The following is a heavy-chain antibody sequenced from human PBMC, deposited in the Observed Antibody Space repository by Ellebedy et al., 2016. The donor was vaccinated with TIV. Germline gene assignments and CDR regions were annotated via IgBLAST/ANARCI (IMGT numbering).Heavy chain of an antibody. CDR1: GFSITSYA. J-gene: IGHJ4*02. D-gene: IGHD2-15*01. V-gene: IGHV3-23*01. CDR3: AKRRSPGNVKWSDFDS. CDR2: LSTSGNY. Sequence: GESLKISXAASGFSITSYAMYWVRQAPGKGPECVSSLSTSGNYNYADSVKGRFTMSRDKSTSTLYLQMNGLRDEDTAVYYCAKRRSPGNVKWSDFDSWGQGTLVTVSS.